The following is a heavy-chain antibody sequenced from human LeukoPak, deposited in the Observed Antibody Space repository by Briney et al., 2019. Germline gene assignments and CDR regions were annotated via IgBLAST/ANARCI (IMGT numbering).Heavy chain of an antibody. CDR3: ARGGFAPTYYYGMDV. Sequence: SETLSLTCTVSGGSISSSSYYWSWIRQPPGKGLEWIGEINHSGSTNYNPSLKSRVTISVDTSKNQFSLKLSSVTAADTAVYYCARGGFAPTYYYGMDVWGQGTTVTVSS. CDR2: INHSGST. D-gene: IGHD3-3*01. J-gene: IGHJ6*02. CDR1: GGSISSSSYY. V-gene: IGHV4-39*07.